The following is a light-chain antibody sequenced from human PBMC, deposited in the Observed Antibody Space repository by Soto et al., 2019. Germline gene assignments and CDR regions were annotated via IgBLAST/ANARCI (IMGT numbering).Light chain of an antibody. V-gene: IGKV1-33*01. J-gene: IGKJ5*01. CDR3: KQYDNLIT. CDR1: QDISNY. CDR2: DAS. Sequence: DSQMPPSQSSMSSSVVYRFPINFQASQDISNYLNCYQQKPGKAPKILIYDASNLETGVPSRFSGSGSGTDFTLTISSLKPEDIATYYCKQYDNLITFGNGPRRALK.